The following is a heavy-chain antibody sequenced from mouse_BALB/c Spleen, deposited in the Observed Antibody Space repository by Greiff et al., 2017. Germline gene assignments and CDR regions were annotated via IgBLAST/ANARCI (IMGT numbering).Heavy chain of an antibody. V-gene: IGHV3-6*02. D-gene: IGHD4-1*02. CDR2: ISYDGSN. CDR3: ARRSTGTGFAY. CDR1: GYSITSGYY. Sequence: VQLKESGPGLVKPSQSLSLTCSVTGYSITSGYYWTWIRQFPGNKLEWMGYISYDGSNNYNPSLKNRISITRDTSKNQFFLKLNSVTTEDTATYYCARRSTGTGFAYWGQGTLVTVSA. J-gene: IGHJ3*01.